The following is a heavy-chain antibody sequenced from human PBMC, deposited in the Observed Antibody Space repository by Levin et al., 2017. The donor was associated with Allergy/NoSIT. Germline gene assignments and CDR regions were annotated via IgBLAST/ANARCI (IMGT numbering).Heavy chain of an antibody. V-gene: IGHV1-2*06. CDR3: TTLNRGVVSP. CDR1: GYTFTDFY. Sequence: ASVKVSCKTSGYTFTDFYINWVRQAPGQGLEWMGRVNPDSGDTNYARNFQGRVTMTRDTSISTAYMEVNRLVSDDTAIYYCTTLNRGVVSPWGQGTLVTVSS. D-gene: IGHD1-1*01. CDR2: VNPDSGDT. J-gene: IGHJ5*02.